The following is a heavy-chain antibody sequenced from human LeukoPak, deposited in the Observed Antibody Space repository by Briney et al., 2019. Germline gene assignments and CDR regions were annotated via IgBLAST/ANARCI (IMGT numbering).Heavy chain of an antibody. J-gene: IGHJ5*02. V-gene: IGHV1-2*02. D-gene: IGHD2-2*01. CDR3: AREWTAAMSRYKWFDP. CDR1: GYTFTGYY. CDR2: INPNSGGT. Sequence: GSSVNVSCKASGYTFTGYYMLWVRQAPGQGLEWMGWINPNSGGTNYAQKLQGRVTITRDTSISTAYMELSRLRSDDTAVYYCAREWTAAMSRYKWFDPWGQGTLVTVSP.